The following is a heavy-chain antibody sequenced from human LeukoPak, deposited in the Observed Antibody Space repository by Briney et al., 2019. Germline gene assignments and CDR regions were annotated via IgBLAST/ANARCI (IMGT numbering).Heavy chain of an antibody. CDR1: GFTFTSYW. CDR2: IKEDGSEK. D-gene: IGHD3-10*01. CDR3: ARIYLKQASAS. Sequence: SGGSLRLSCAASGFTFTSYWMSWVRQAPGKGLEWVANIKEDGSEKYYVGSVKGRFTISRDNAKNSVSLQMNSLRAEDTAVYYCARIYLKQASASWGQGTLVTVSS. J-gene: IGHJ5*02. V-gene: IGHV3-7*01.